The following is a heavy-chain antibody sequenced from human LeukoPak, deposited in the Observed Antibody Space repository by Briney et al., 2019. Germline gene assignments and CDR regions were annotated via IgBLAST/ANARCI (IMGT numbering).Heavy chain of an antibody. Sequence: GGSLRLSCEASGFIFSNSWMHWVRQAPGEGLVWVSRINNDGSSTTYADSVKGRFTISRDNAKNTLYLQMNSLRAEDTAVYYCARDMGGSYIGVSDCWGQGTLVTVSS. D-gene: IGHD1-26*01. CDR1: GFIFSNSW. CDR3: ARDMGGSYIGVSDC. J-gene: IGHJ4*02. V-gene: IGHV3-74*01. CDR2: INNDGSST.